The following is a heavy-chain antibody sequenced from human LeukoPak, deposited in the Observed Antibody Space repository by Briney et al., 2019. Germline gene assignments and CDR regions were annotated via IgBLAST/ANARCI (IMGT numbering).Heavy chain of an antibody. CDR2: ISSSSSYI. Sequence: PGGSLRLSCAASGFTFSSYSMNWVRQAPGKGLEWVSSISSSSSYIYYADSVKGRSTISRDNAKNSLYLQMNSLRAEDTAVYYCASELLGNAFDIWGQGTMVTVSS. V-gene: IGHV3-21*01. J-gene: IGHJ3*02. D-gene: IGHD1-26*01. CDR3: ASELLGNAFDI. CDR1: GFTFSSYS.